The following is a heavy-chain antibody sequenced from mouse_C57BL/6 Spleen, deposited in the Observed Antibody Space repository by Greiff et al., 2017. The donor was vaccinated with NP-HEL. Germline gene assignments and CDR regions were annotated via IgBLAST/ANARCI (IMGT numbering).Heavy chain of an antibody. CDR3: TNYYYGSSRYAMDY. D-gene: IGHD1-1*01. J-gene: IGHJ4*01. CDR1: GYTFTDYE. V-gene: IGHV1-15*01. Sequence: QVQLQQSGAELVRPGASVTLSCKASGYTFTDYEMHWVKQTPVHGLEWIGAIDPETGGTAYNQKFKGKAILTADKSSSTAYMELRSLTSEDSAVYYCTNYYYGSSRYAMDYWGQGTSVTVSS. CDR2: IDPETGGT.